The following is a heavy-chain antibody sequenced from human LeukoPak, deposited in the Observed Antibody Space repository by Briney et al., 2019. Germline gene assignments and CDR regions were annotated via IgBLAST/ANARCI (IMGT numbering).Heavy chain of an antibody. CDR2: ISGSGGST. J-gene: IGHJ4*02. D-gene: IGHD2-2*02. Sequence: GGSLRLSCAASGFTFSSYAMSWVRQAPGMGLEWVSAISGSGGSTYYADSVKGRFTISRDSSKNTLYLQMNSLRAEDTAVYYCAKDAGGYCSSTSCYSDYWGQGTLVTVSS. V-gene: IGHV3-23*01. CDR3: AKDAGGYCSSTSCYSDY. CDR1: GFTFSSYA.